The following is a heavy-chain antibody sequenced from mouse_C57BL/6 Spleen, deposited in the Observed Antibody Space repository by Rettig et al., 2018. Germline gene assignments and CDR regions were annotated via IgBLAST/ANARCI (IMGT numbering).Heavy chain of an antibody. D-gene: IGHD2-3*01. Sequence: VQLQQSGPELVKPGASVKMSCKASGYTFTDYYMHWVKQKPGKGLEWIGEIYPGSGNTYYNEKFKGKATLTADTSSSTAYMQLSSLTSEDSAVYFCASPYDYWYFDVW. CDR3: SPYDYWYFDV. J-gene: IGHJ1*01. V-gene: IGHV1-77*01. CDR2: YPGSGNTY. CDR1: YTFTDYYM.